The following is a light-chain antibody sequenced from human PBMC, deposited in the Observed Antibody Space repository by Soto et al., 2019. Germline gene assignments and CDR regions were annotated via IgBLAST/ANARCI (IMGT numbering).Light chain of an antibody. CDR3: MQALQTPWA. Sequence: EIVLTQSPGTLSLSPGERATLSCRASQSVSSSYLAWYQQKPGQAPRLLIYGASSRATGIPDRFSGSGSGTEFTLIISSLQSEDSAVYYCMQALQTPWAFGQGTKVDIK. CDR2: GAS. CDR1: QSVSSSY. V-gene: IGKV3-20*01. J-gene: IGKJ1*01.